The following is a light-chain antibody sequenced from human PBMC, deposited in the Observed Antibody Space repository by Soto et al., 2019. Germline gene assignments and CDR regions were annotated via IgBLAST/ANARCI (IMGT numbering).Light chain of an antibody. CDR2: EVS. V-gene: IGLV2-14*01. Sequence: QSALTQPASVSGSHGQSITISCTGTSSDVGGYNYVSWYQQHPGKAPKFMIYEVSNRPSGVSNRFSGSKSGNTASLTISGLQAEDEADYYCSSYTSSSTLVVFGGGTQLTVL. CDR1: SSDVGGYNY. CDR3: SSYTSSSTLVV. J-gene: IGLJ2*01.